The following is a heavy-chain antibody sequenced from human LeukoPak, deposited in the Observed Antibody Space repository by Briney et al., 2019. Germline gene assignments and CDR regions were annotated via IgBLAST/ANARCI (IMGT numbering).Heavy chain of an antibody. CDR3: ARDRLGLVLHSYGASPFDY. CDR2: IIPILGIA. V-gene: IGHV1-69*04. D-gene: IGHD5-18*01. J-gene: IGHJ4*02. CDR1: GGTFSSYA. Sequence: ASVKVSCKASGGTFSSYAISWVRQAPGQGLEWMGSIIPILGIANYAQKFQGRVTITADKSTSTAYMELSSLRSEDTAVYYCARDRLGLVLHSYGASPFDYWGQGTLVTVSS.